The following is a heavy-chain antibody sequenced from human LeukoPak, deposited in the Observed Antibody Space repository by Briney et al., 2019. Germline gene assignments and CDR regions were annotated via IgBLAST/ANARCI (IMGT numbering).Heavy chain of an antibody. J-gene: IGHJ4*02. CDR1: GGSISSSSYY. D-gene: IGHD3-22*01. Sequence: PSETLSLTCTVSGGSISSSSYYWGWIRQPPGKGLEWIGSIYYSGSTYYNPSLKSRVTISVDTSKNQFSLKLSSVTAADTAVYYCARGLYYYDSSGYYVYWGQGTLVTVSS. CDR2: IYYSGST. V-gene: IGHV4-39*07. CDR3: ARGLYYYDSSGYYVY.